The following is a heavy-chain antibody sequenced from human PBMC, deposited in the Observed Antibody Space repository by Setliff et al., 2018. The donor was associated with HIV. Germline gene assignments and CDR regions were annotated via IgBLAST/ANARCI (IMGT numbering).Heavy chain of an antibody. Sequence: SETLSLTCAISGDSVSNYSAAWNWIRQSPSRGLEWLGRTFHRSKWYSDYAESVRSRITINPDTSKNQLSLQLHSVTPEDTAVYYCARSITTAGTVFDYWGQVTLVTVSS. J-gene: IGHJ4*02. D-gene: IGHD6-13*01. CDR2: TFHRSKWYS. V-gene: IGHV6-1*01. CDR1: GDSVSNYSAA. CDR3: ARSITTAGTVFDY.